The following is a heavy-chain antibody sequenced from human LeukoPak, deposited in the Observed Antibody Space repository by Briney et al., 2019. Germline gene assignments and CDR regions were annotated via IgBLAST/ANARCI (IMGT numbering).Heavy chain of an antibody. CDR2: IYYSGST. V-gene: IGHV4-39*07. CDR1: GGSISSSSYY. D-gene: IGHD3-9*01. CDR3: ARVLGHWLFLNWFDP. Sequence: SETLSLTCTVSGGSISSSSYYWGWIRQPPGKGLEWIGSIYYSGSTYYNPSLKSRVTISVDTSKNQFSLKLSSVTAADTAVYYCARVLGHWLFLNWFDPWGQGTLVTVSS. J-gene: IGHJ5*02.